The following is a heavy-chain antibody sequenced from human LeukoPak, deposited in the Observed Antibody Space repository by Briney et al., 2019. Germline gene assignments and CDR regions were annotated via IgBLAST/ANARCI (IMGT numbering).Heavy chain of an antibody. CDR2: ISSSSSSM. J-gene: IGHJ4*02. Sequence: PGGSLRLSCAASGFTFNSYSMNWVRQAPGKGLEWVSSISSSSSSMYYADSVKGRFTISRDNAKNSLYLQMNSLRAEDTAVYYCARASGDIVETATMGSYWGQGTLVTVSS. CDR3: ARASGDIVETATMGSY. D-gene: IGHD5-18*01. CDR1: GFTFNSYS. V-gene: IGHV3-21*01.